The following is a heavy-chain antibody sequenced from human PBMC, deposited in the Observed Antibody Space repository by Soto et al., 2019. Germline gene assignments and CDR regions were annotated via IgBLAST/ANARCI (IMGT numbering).Heavy chain of an antibody. CDR3: ARVALRIAARPGGESYGMDV. J-gene: IGHJ6*02. CDR1: GGSISSYY. CDR2: IYYSGST. V-gene: IGHV4-59*01. D-gene: IGHD6-6*01. Sequence: SETLSLTCTVSGGSISSYYWSWIRQPPGKGLEWIGYIYYSGSTNYNPSLKSRVTISVDTSKNQFSLKLSSVTAADTAVYYCARVALRIAARPGGESYGMDVWGQGTTVTVSS.